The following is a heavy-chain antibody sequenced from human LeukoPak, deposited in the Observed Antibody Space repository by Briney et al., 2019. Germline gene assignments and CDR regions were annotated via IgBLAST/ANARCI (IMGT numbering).Heavy chain of an antibody. V-gene: IGHV1-69*13. CDR3: ARESKVRGVSFDY. Sequence: ASVKVSCKAPGGTFSSYAISWVRQAPGQGLEWMGGIIPIFGTANYAQKFQGRVTITADESTSTAYMELSSLRSDDTAVYYCARESKVRGVSFDYWGQGTLVTVSS. J-gene: IGHJ4*02. CDR1: GGTFSSYA. D-gene: IGHD3-10*01. CDR2: IIPIFGTA.